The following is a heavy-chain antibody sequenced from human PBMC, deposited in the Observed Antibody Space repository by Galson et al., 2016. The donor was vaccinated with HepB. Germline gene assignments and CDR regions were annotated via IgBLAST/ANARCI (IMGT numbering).Heavy chain of an antibody. CDR2: IGGHTSST. J-gene: IGHJ4*02. V-gene: IGHV3-48*01. CDR3: ARARYSSDAHPGYYFDY. CDR1: GFTFSSYG. D-gene: IGHD6-19*01. Sequence: LSCAASGFTFSSYGMNWVRQAPGRGLEWIAYIGGHTSSTFYADSVKGRFTISRDNAKNSLSLHMIGLRAEDTAVYYCARARYSSDAHPGYYFDYWGQGTLVPVSS.